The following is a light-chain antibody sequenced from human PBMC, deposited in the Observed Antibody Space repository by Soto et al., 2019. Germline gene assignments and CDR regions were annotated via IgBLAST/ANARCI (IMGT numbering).Light chain of an antibody. V-gene: IGLV2-14*01. Sequence: QSVLTQPASVSASPGQSISISCTGTSEDIGAYDYVSWYQQHPGKAPKLILYAVNDRPSGVSSRFSGSKSGNTASLTISGVQPDDEADYYCSSYRSSDTLEVFGTGTKLTVL. J-gene: IGLJ1*01. CDR3: SSYRSSDTLEV. CDR1: SEDIGAYDY. CDR2: AVN.